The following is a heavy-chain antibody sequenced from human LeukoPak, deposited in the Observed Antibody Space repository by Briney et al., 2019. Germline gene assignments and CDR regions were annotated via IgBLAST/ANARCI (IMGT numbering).Heavy chain of an antibody. V-gene: IGHV3-7*01. Sequence: GGSLRLSCAASGFTFSSYGMSWVRQAPGKGLEWVANIKQDGSEIYYVDYVKGRFTISRDNAENSLYLQMNSLRDEDTAVYYCARDPYSGGYGAYYYYYMDVWGKGTTVTVSS. J-gene: IGHJ6*03. D-gene: IGHD6-19*01. CDR2: IKQDGSEI. CDR1: GFTFSSYG. CDR3: ARDPYSGGYGAYYYYYMDV.